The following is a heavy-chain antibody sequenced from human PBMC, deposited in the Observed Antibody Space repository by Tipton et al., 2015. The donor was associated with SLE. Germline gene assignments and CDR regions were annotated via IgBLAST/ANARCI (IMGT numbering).Heavy chain of an antibody. Sequence: SLRLSRAASGFTFSSYAMHWVRQAPGKGLEWVAVISYDGSNKYYADSVKGRFTISRDNSKNSLYLQMNSLRTEDTALYYCAKASETESPYYYYGMDVWGQGTTVTVSS. CDR1: GFTFSSYA. V-gene: IGHV3-30-3*01. CDR3: AKASETESPYYYYGMDV. J-gene: IGHJ6*02. D-gene: IGHD1-14*01. CDR2: ISYDGSNK.